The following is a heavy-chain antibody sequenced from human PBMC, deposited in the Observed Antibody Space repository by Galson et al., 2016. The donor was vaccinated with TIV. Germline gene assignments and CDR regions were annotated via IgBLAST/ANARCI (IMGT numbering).Heavy chain of an antibody. Sequence: SLRLSCAVSGFPFSMFAVHWVRQAPGKGLEWVALISYDGNNKYYADSVRGRFTISSDNSKNTLSLQMDSLRAEDTAVYYCARVFLSYQVDYWGQGTLGTVSS. CDR1: GFPFSMFA. CDR3: ARVFLSYQVDY. D-gene: IGHD2-2*01. CDR2: ISYDGNNK. V-gene: IGHV3-30*04. J-gene: IGHJ4*02.